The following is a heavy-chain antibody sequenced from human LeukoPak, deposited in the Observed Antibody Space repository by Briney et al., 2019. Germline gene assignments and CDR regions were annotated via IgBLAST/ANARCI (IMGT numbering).Heavy chain of an antibody. CDR1: GFTFSSYG. J-gene: IGHJ3*02. Sequence: GGSLRLSCAASGFTFSSYGMHWVRQAPGKGPEWVAVISNDGGNKYYADSVKGRFTISRDNSKNTLYLQMNSLRAEDTAVYYCARGLWFGELSGAFDIWGQGTMVTVSS. V-gene: IGHV3-30*03. CDR3: ARGLWFGELSGAFDI. D-gene: IGHD3-10*01. CDR2: ISNDGGNK.